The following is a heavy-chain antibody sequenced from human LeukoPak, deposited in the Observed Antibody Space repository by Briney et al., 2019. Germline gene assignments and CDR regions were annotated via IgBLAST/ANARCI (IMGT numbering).Heavy chain of an antibody. Sequence: SETLSLTCAVYGGSFSGYYWSWIRQPPGKGLEWIGEINHSGSTNYNPSLKSRVTISVDTSKNQFSLKLSSVTAADTAVYYCASGCCSSSSVWFDPWGQGTLVTVSS. CDR2: INHSGST. CDR1: GGSFSGYY. V-gene: IGHV4-34*01. CDR3: ASGCCSSSSVWFDP. D-gene: IGHD6-6*01. J-gene: IGHJ5*02.